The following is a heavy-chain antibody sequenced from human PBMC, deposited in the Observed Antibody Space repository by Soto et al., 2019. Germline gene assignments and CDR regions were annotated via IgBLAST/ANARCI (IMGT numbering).Heavy chain of an antibody. CDR3: ARNWGFTFDI. J-gene: IGHJ3*02. D-gene: IGHD7-27*01. Sequence: PGGSLRLSCAASGFRFSESWMHWVLQAPGKGLEWVAHISPDGSAKSYVDSVKGRFTISRDNAKNSLYLQMNSLRAEDTAMFYGARNWGFTFDIWGQGTVVTVSS. V-gene: IGHV3-7*05. CDR2: ISPDGSAK. CDR1: GFRFSESW.